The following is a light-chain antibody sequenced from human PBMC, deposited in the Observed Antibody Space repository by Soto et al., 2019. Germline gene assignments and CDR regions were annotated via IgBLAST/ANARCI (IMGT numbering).Light chain of an antibody. CDR3: QQYNKWPPLT. CDR1: QSVSRN. J-gene: IGKJ4*01. V-gene: IGKV3-15*01. CDR2: GAS. Sequence: EIVLTQSPGTLSLSPGERATVSCRASQSVSRNLAWYQQKPGQAPRLLIYGASSRATGIPVRFSGSGSGTEFTLTISSLQSEDFAVYYCQQYNKWPPLTFGGETKVDI.